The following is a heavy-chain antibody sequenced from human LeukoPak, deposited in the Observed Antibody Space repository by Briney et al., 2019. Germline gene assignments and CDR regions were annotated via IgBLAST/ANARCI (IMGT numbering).Heavy chain of an antibody. V-gene: IGHV4-61*01. J-gene: IGHJ5*02. CDR2: IHYSGST. CDR1: GGSISSGSYY. Sequence: SQTLSLTCTVSGGSISSGSYYWSWIRQPPGKGLEWIGYIHYSGSTNYNPSLRSRVTISVDTSKNQFSLKLSSVTAADTAVYYCARDTHEFDPWGQGTLVTVSS. CDR3: ARDTHEFDP.